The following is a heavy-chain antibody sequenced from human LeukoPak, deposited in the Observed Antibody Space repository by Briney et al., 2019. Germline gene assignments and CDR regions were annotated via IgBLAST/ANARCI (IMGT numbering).Heavy chain of an antibody. Sequence: SVKVSCTASGGTFSSYAISWVRQAPGQGLEWMGGIIPIFGTANYAQKFQGRVTITADESTSTAYMELSSLRSEDTAVYYCASRYYDILTGYSPFDYWGQGTLVTVSS. CDR2: IIPIFGTA. J-gene: IGHJ4*02. CDR3: ASRYYDILTGYSPFDY. CDR1: GGTFSSYA. V-gene: IGHV1-69*13. D-gene: IGHD3-9*01.